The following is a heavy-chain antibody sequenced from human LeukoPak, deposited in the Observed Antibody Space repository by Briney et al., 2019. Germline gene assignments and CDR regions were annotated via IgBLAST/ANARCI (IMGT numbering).Heavy chain of an antibody. D-gene: IGHD4-17*01. J-gene: IGHJ3*02. V-gene: IGHV4-59*01. CDR1: GGSISSYY. CDR3: ARAYGDYGNAFDI. Sequence: PSETLSLTCTVSGGSISSYYWSWIRQPPGKGLEWIGYIYYSGSTNYNPSLKSRVTISVDTSKNQFSLKLSSVTAADTAVYYCARAYGDYGNAFDIWGQGTMVTVSS. CDR2: IYYSGST.